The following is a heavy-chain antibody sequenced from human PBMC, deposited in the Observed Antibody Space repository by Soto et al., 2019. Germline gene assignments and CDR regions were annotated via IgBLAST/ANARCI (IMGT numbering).Heavy chain of an antibody. CDR3: AKDAPGFYYYGMDV. Sequence: GGSLRLSCAASGFTFSSYGMHWVRQAPGKGLEWVAVISYDGSNKYYADSVKGRFTISRDNSKNTLYLQMNSLRAEDTAVYYCAKDAPGFYYYGMDVWGQGTTVTVS. J-gene: IGHJ6*02. V-gene: IGHV3-30*18. CDR2: ISYDGSNK. CDR1: GFTFSSYG.